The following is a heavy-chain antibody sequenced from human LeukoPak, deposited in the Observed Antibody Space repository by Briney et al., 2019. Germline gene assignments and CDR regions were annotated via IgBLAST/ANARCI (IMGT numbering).Heavy chain of an antibody. V-gene: IGHV3-48*03. CDR3: ARAMATSFDV. CDR1: GFTFSSYE. CDR2: ISSSGSTI. Sequence: GGSLRLSCAASGFTFSSYEMNWVRQAPGKGLEWVSYISSSGSTIYYADSVKGRFTISRDNAKNSLYLQMNNLRAEDTAVYYCARAMATSFDVWGKGTTVTISS. J-gene: IGHJ6*04. D-gene: IGHD5-24*01.